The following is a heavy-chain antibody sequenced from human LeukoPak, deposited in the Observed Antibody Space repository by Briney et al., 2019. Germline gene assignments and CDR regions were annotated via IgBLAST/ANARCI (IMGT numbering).Heavy chain of an antibody. D-gene: IGHD1-26*01. Sequence: SETLSLACGVSGYSISSGYYWGWIRQSPGKGLEWIGSIYHSGSTYYNPSLNSRVTISVDTSKNQFSLKLSSVTAADTAVYYCAGRGWGYDAFDIWGQGTMVTVSS. V-gene: IGHV4-38-2*01. J-gene: IGHJ3*02. CDR1: GYSISSGYY. CDR3: AGRGWGYDAFDI. CDR2: IYHSGST.